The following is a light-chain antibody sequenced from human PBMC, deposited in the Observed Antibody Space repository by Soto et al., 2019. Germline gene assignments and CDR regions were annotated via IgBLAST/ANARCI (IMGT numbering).Light chain of an antibody. CDR3: CSYAGGYTHYV. CDR1: SSDVGGFNY. J-gene: IGLJ1*01. CDR2: DVS. Sequence: QPALTQPPSVSGSPGQSVTISCTGTSSDVGGFNYVSWYQHHPGKAPKLMIYDVSKRPSGVPDRFSGSKSGNTASLTISGLRAEDEADYYCCSYAGGYTHYVFATGTKVTVL. V-gene: IGLV2-11*01.